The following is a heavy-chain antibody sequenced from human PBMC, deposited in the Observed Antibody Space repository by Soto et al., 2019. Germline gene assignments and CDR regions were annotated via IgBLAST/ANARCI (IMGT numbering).Heavy chain of an antibody. D-gene: IGHD3-22*01. CDR3: AKGGVGYYDSTGYYLYYYYGMDV. V-gene: IGHV3-23*01. CDR2: ISGSGGTT. CDR1: GFTFSSYS. J-gene: IGHJ6*02. Sequence: EVQLLESGGGLVQPGGSLRLSCAASGFTFSSYSMIWVRQAPGKGLEWVSAISGSGGTTYYADSVKGRFTISRVNSKNTLYLQMNSLRAEGTAVYYCAKGGVGYYDSTGYYLYYYYGMDVWGQGTTVTVSS.